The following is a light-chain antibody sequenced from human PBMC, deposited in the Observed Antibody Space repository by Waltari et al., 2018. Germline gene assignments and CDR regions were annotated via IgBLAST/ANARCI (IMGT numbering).Light chain of an antibody. J-gene: IGKJ4*01. V-gene: IGKV1-9*01. CDR3: QQLYSYPLT. CDR2: AAS. CDR1: QGFSSN. Sequence: IQLTQSPSSLSASVGDRVTITCRASQGFSSNLAWFQHRQGKAPKLLIYAASTFQSGVPSRFSGSGSGTYFTLTITSLQPEYFATYYCQQLYSYPLTFGVGTKVEIK.